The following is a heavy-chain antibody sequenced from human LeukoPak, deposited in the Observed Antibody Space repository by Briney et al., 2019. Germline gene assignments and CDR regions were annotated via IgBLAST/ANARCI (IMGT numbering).Heavy chain of an antibody. CDR2: INPNSGGT. D-gene: IGHD6-13*01. J-gene: IGHJ6*03. CDR3: ARDSPYSSSWGYYMDV. V-gene: IGHV1-2*02. CDR1: GYTFTGYY. Sequence: ASVRVSCKASGYTFTGYYMHWVRQAPGQGLEWMGWINPNSGGTNYAQKFQGRVTMTTDTSTSTAYMELRSLRSDDTAVYYCARDSPYSSSWGYYMDVWGKGTTVTVSS.